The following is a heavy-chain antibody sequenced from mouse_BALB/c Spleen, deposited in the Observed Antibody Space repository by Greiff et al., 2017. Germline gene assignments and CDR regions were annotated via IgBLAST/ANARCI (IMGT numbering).Heavy chain of an antibody. CDR2: ISSGGSYT. CDR3: ARHGNYGNYEAMDY. V-gene: IGHV5-6*01. D-gene: IGHD2-1*01. J-gene: IGHJ4*01. CDR1: GFTFSSYG. Sequence: EVQLQESGGDLVKPGGSLKLSCAASGFTFSSYGMSWVRQTPDKRLEWVATISSGGSYTYYPDSVKGRFTISRDNAKNTLYLQMSSLKSEDTAMYYCARHGNYGNYEAMDYWGQGTSVTVSS.